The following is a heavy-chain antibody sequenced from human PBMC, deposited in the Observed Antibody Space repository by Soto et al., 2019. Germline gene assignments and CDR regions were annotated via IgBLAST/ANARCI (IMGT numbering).Heavy chain of an antibody. CDR3: ATFVGLTISGSVCFDS. CDR2: ILPMFGTP. D-gene: IGHD1-26*01. Sequence: QVQLVQSGAEVKEPGSSVKVLCKASGGTLSNYDITWVRQAPGQGHEWLGVILPMFGTPTYAQKFQDRLTISAAETTSTAYMELRILRIDETAVYYCATFVGLTISGSVCFDSWGPGTPVTVSS. V-gene: IGHV1-69*01. CDR1: GGTLSNYD. J-gene: IGHJ5*01.